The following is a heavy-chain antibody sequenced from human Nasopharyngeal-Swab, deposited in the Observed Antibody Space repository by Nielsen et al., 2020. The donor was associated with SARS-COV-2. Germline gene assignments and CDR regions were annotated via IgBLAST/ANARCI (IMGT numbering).Heavy chain of an antibody. CDR2: IYYSGST. Sequence: WIRQPPGEGLEWIGSIYYSGSTYYNASLKSRVTISVDTSKNQFSLKLSSVTAADTAVYYCARLSGLFDYWSQGTLVTVSS. V-gene: IGHV4-39*01. CDR3: ARLSGLFDY. J-gene: IGHJ4*02. D-gene: IGHD6-19*01.